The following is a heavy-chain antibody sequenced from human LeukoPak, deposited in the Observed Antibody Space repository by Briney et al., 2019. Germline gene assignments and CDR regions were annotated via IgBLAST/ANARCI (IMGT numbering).Heavy chain of an antibody. D-gene: IGHD1-26*01. V-gene: IGHV3-30-3*01. CDR1: GFTFSSYA. CDR2: ISYDGSNK. CDR3: ATPRPIVGATAFDY. J-gene: IGHJ4*02. Sequence: GRSLRLSCAASGFTFSSYAFHWVRQAPGKGLEWVAVISYDGSNKYYADSVKGRFTISRDNSKNTLYLQMDSLKAEDTAVYYCATPRPIVGATAFDYWGQGTLVTVSS.